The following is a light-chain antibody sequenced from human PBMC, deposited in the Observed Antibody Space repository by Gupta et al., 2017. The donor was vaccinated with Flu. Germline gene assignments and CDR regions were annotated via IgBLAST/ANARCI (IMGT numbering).Light chain of an antibody. CDR1: SGPVTIGYY. V-gene: IGLV7-43*01. CDR3: LLSYGGAWV. Sequence: GTVTLTCASSSGPVTIGYYPNWFQQKPGHAPRALIYGTINKHSWTPARFSGSLLGGKAALTLSGVQPEDEAEYFCLLSYGGAWVFGGGTKLTVL. J-gene: IGLJ3*02. CDR2: GTI.